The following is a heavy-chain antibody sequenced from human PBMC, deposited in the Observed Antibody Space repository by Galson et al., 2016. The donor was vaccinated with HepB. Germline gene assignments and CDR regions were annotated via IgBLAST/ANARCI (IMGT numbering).Heavy chain of an antibody. D-gene: IGHD2/OR15-2a*01. CDR3: ASREYSAIYVAFDY. J-gene: IGHJ4*02. V-gene: IGHV5-51*03. CDR2: IYPGDSDA. CDR1: GYSFTSYW. Sequence: QSGAEVKKPGESLKISCKSSGYSFTSYWIGWVRQMPGKGLEWMGIIYPGDSDARYSPSFQGQVTISVDKSTSTAYLQWSSLKASDTAMYYCASREYSAIYVAFDYWGKGTPVSVSS.